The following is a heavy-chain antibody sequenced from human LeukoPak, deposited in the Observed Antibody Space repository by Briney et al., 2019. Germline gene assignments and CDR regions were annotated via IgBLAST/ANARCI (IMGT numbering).Heavy chain of an antibody. Sequence: SETLSLTCTVSGGSISSSYYYWGWIRQPPGKGLEWIGSIYYSGSTYYNPSLKSRVTISVDTSKNQFSLKLRSVTAADTAVYYCARHISFTMIVDYWGQGTLVTVSS. D-gene: IGHD3-22*01. V-gene: IGHV4-39*01. J-gene: IGHJ4*02. CDR2: IYYSGST. CDR3: ARHISFTMIVDY. CDR1: GGSISSSYYY.